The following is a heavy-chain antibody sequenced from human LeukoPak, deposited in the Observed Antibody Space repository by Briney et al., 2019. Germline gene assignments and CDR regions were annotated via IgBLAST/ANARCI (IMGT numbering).Heavy chain of an antibody. CDR2: ISAYNGNT. CDR3: ATSRDHYYDSSGYYYVYDYFDY. J-gene: IGHJ4*02. CDR1: GYTFTSYG. Sequence: ASVKVSCKASGYTFTSYGISWVRQAPGQGLEWMGWISAYNGNTNYAQKLQGRVTMTTDTSTSTAYMELRSLRSDDMAVYYCATSRDHYYDSSGYYYVYDYFDYWGQGTLVTVSS. D-gene: IGHD3-22*01. V-gene: IGHV1-18*03.